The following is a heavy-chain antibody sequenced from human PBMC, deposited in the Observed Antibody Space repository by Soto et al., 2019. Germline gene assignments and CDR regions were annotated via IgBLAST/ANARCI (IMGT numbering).Heavy chain of an antibody. CDR1: GYTFTSYG. CDR2: ISAYNGNT. Sequence: QVQLVQSGAEVKKPGASVKVSCKASGYTFTSYGISWVRQAPGQGLEWMGWISAYNGNTNYAQKLKGRVNITTETSTSTAKGELRSLRSDDTAVYDCARDRHCTNGVCDSHYYCYGMDVWGQGTTVTVSS. CDR3: ARDRHCTNGVCDSHYYCYGMDV. D-gene: IGHD2-8*01. J-gene: IGHJ6*02. V-gene: IGHV1-18*01.